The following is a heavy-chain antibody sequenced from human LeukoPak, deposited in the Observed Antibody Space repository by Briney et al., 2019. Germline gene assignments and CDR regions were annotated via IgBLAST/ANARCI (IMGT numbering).Heavy chain of an antibody. CDR3: ARGNGGLYYYYYYMDV. V-gene: IGHV4-4*02. D-gene: IGHD3/OR15-3a*01. J-gene: IGHJ6*03. Sequence: SETLSLTCAVSGGSISSSNWWSWVRQPPGKGLEWIGEIYHSGSTNYNPSLKSRVTTSVDKSKNQFSLKLSSVAAADTAVYYCARGNGGLYYYYYYMDVWGKGTTVTVSS. CDR2: IYHSGST. CDR1: GGSISSSNW.